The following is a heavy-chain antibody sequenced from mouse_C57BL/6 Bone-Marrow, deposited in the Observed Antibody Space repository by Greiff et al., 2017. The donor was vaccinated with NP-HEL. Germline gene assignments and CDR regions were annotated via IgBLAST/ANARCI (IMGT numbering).Heavy chain of an antibody. CDR3: HYYGCSYEFAY. CDR1: GYAFSSYW. V-gene: IGHV1-80*01. D-gene: IGHD1-1*01. CDR2: IYPGDGDT. Sequence: QVQLQQSGAELVKPGASVKISCKASGYAFSSYWMNWVKQRPGKGLEWIGQIYPGDGDTNYNGKFKGKATLTADKASSTAYMQLSSLTSEDSAVYFCHYYGCSYEFAYWGQGTMLTVSA. J-gene: IGHJ3*01.